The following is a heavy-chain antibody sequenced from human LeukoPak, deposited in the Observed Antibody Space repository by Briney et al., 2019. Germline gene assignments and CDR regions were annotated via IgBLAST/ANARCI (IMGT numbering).Heavy chain of an antibody. V-gene: IGHV5-51*01. CDR3: ARHETGPYFDY. CDR2: IFPGDSDT. Sequence: GESLKISCKGSEYSFTTHWIGWVRQMPGKGLDWMGIIFPGDSDTTYGPSFQGQVTISADKSISTAYLQWSSLKASDTAMYYCARHETGPYFDYWGQGTLVTVSS. D-gene: IGHD1-1*01. J-gene: IGHJ4*02. CDR1: EYSFTTHW.